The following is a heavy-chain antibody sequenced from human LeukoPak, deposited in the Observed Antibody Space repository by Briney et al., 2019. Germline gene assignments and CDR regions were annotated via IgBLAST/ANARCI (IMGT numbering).Heavy chain of an antibody. Sequence: GSSVKVSCKASGGTFSSYAISWVRQAPGQRLEWMGWINPGNGNTKYSQKFQGRVTITRDTSASTAYVELSSLKSEDTAVYYCAKEDRYNWNADAFDIWGQGTMVTVSS. V-gene: IGHV1-3*01. CDR3: AKEDRYNWNADAFDI. J-gene: IGHJ3*02. D-gene: IGHD1-1*01. CDR1: GGTFSSYA. CDR2: INPGNGNT.